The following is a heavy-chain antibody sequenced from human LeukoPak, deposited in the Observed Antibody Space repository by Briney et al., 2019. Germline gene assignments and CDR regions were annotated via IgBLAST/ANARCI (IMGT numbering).Heavy chain of an antibody. V-gene: IGHV3-30*18. Sequence: GRSLRLSCAASGFTFSSYGMHWVRQAPGKGLEWVAVISYDGSNKYYADSVKGRFTISRDNSKNTLYLQMNSLRAEDTAVYYCAKPSKAGIAAAGPYDYWGQGTLVTVSS. D-gene: IGHD6-13*01. CDR2: ISYDGSNK. CDR1: GFTFSSYG. J-gene: IGHJ4*02. CDR3: AKPSKAGIAAAGPYDY.